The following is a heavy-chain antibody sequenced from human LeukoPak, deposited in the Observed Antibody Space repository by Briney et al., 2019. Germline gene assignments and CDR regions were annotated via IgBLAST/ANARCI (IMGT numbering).Heavy chain of an antibody. J-gene: IGHJ4*02. CDR1: GYSISSGYY. Sequence: SETLSLTCTVSGYSISSGYYWGWIRQPPGKGLEWIGSIYHSGSTYYNPSLKSRVTISVDTSKNQFSLKLSSVTAADTAVYYCARGSIVGASFDYWGQGTLVTVSS. V-gene: IGHV4-38-2*02. D-gene: IGHD1-26*01. CDR2: IYHSGST. CDR3: ARGSIVGASFDY.